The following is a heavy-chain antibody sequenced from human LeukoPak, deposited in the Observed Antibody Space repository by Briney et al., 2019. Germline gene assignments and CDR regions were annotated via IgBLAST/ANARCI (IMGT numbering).Heavy chain of an antibody. J-gene: IGHJ4*02. CDR2: INPDSGGT. V-gene: IGHV1-2*02. CDR3: AGAGYSGNYYYYFDF. CDR1: GYTFTGYY. D-gene: IGHD1-26*01. Sequence: ASVKVSCKASGYTFTGYYMHWVRQAPGQGLEWMGWINPDSGGTNYAQKFQGRVTMTRDTSTSTVYMQLSRLRSDDTAVYYCAGAGYSGNYYYYFDFWGQGTLVTVSS.